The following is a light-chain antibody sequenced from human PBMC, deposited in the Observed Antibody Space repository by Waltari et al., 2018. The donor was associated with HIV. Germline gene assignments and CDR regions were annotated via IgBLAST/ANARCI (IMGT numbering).Light chain of an antibody. V-gene: IGLV2-14*01. Sequence: QSALTQPASVSGSPGQSITVSCTGTSSDVGAYDFVSWYQQTPGTAPKLVIYEVSYRPSVISHRFSGSKSGNTASLTISGLQTEDEADYYCSSFTTSNYLLFGGGTKVTVL. CDR3: SSFTTSNYLL. CDR1: SSDVGAYDF. J-gene: IGLJ2*01. CDR2: EVS.